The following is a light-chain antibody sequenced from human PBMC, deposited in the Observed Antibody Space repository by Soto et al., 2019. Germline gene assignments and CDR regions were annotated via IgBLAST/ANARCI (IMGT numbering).Light chain of an antibody. J-gene: IGKJ5*01. CDR1: QSVSSSY. Sequence: EIVLTQSPGTLSLSPGERATLSCRASQSVSSSYIAWYQQRPGQTPSLLIYGASTRATGIPDRFSGSGSGTHFTLTISRLEPGDFAVYYCQQRSNWPITFGQGTRLEIK. CDR2: GAS. CDR3: QQRSNWPIT. V-gene: IGKV3D-20*02.